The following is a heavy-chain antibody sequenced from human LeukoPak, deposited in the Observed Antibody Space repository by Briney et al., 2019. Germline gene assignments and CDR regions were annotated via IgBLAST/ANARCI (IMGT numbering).Heavy chain of an antibody. V-gene: IGHV3-23*01. CDR2: ISGSGGST. Sequence: GGSLRLSCAASGFTFSSYAMSWVRQAPGKGLEWVSTISGSGGSTYYADSVKGRFTISRDNSKNTLYLQMNSLRAEDTAVYYCAKVPYTQRFDWLFLYYFDYWGQGTLVTVSS. D-gene: IGHD3-9*01. J-gene: IGHJ4*02. CDR1: GFTFSSYA. CDR3: AKVPYTQRFDWLFLYYFDY.